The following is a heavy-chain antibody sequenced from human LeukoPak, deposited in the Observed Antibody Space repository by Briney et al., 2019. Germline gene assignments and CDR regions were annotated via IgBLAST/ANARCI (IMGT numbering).Heavy chain of an antibody. CDR1: GYTFTSYG. Sequence: ASVKVSCKASGYTFTSYGISWVRQAPGQGLEWMGGIIPIFGTANYAQKFQGRVTITADESTSTAYMELSSLRSEDTAVYYCARLKPVIRAFDYWGQGTLVTVSS. V-gene: IGHV1-69*13. J-gene: IGHJ4*02. CDR3: ARLKPVIRAFDY. CDR2: IIPIFGTA. D-gene: IGHD1-14*01.